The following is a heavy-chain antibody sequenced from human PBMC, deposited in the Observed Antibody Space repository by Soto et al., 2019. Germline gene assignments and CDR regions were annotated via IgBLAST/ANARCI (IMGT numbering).Heavy chain of an antibody. Sequence: SETLSLTCEVSGASLISSIRWSWVRQSPGKGLEWIGEIYHTESTVYNPSLKSRVTISVDKSKNQFSLNLDSVTAADTAVYYCARYDFGTFDYWGRGILVTVSS. CDR2: IYHTEST. D-gene: IGHD4-17*01. CDR1: GASLISSIR. CDR3: ARYDFGTFDY. V-gene: IGHV4-4*02. J-gene: IGHJ4*02.